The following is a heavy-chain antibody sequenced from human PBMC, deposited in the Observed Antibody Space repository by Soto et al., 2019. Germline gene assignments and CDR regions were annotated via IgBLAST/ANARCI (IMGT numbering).Heavy chain of an antibody. J-gene: IGHJ4*02. D-gene: IGHD5-18*01. CDR1: GYTFTSYG. Sequence: QVQLVQSGAEVKKPGASVQVACRASGYTFTSYGISWVRQAPGQGLEWMGWISPYNGNTNYAQKFQGRVTMTTDTSTSTAYMELRSLRSDDTAVYYCARGRGDTAISLFDYWGQGTLVTVSS. CDR3: ARGRGDTAISLFDY. V-gene: IGHV1-18*01. CDR2: ISPYNGNT.